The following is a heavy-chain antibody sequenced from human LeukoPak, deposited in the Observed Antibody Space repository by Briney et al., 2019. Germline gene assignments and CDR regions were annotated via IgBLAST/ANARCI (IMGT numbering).Heavy chain of an antibody. CDR2: ISPSGGST. J-gene: IGHJ3*02. CDR1: GYTFTSNY. Sequence: GASVKVSCKAFGYTFTSNYMHWVRQAPGQGPEWMGVISPSGGSTTYAQKFQGRVTLTRDMSTSTDYLELSSLRSEDTAVYYCARGIVGATTRMGHAFDIWGQGTMVTVSS. D-gene: IGHD1-26*01. CDR3: ARGIVGATTRMGHAFDI. V-gene: IGHV1-46*01.